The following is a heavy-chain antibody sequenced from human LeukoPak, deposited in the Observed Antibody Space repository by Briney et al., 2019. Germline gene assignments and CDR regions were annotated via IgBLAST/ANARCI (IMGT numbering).Heavy chain of an antibody. D-gene: IGHD3-9*01. V-gene: IGHV1-18*04. CDR1: GYTFTSYG. J-gene: IGHJ3*02. Sequence: GASVKVSCKASGYTFTSYGISCGRQTPGQGREWMGWISAYNGNTNYAQKTQGRVTMTTDTSTSTAYMGLRSLRSDDTDVYYCARDPGRDILTGFDAFDIWGQGTMVTVSS. CDR2: ISAYNGNT. CDR3: ARDPGRDILTGFDAFDI.